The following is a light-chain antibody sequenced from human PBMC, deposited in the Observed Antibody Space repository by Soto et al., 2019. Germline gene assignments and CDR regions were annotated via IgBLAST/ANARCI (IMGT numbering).Light chain of an antibody. CDR2: DAS. Sequence: DIQMTESPSTLSASVGGSSPITCRASQTISSWLAWYQQNPGKAPKLLIYDASSLESGVPSRFSGSGSGTEFTLTISSLQPDDFATYYCQQYNSYSWTVGQGTKVVIK. V-gene: IGKV1-5*01. J-gene: IGKJ1*01. CDR3: QQYNSYSWT. CDR1: QTISSW.